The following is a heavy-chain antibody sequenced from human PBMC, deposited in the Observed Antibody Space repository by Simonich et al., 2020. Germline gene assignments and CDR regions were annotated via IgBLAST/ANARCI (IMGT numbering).Heavy chain of an antibody. J-gene: IGHJ5*02. CDR2: ISYDGSNK. D-gene: IGHD7-27*01. Sequence: QVQLVESGGGVVQPGRSLRLSCAASGFTFSSYAMHWVRQAPGKGREWGAVISYDGSNKYYADSGKGRLTISRDNSKNTLYLQMNSLRAEDTAVYYCARDRNWGWFDPWGQGTLVTVSS. V-gene: IGHV3-30*07. CDR3: ARDRNWGWFDP. CDR1: GFTFSSYA.